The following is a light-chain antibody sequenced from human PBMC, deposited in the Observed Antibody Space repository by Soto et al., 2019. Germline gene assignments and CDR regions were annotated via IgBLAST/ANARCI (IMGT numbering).Light chain of an antibody. CDR2: GAS. V-gene: IGKV1-39*01. CDR1: QSISRY. CDR3: QQSYNIPIT. J-gene: IGKJ5*01. Sequence: DIPMTQFPSSLSASVGDRVTVTCRASQSISRYLNWYQQMSGRAPKLLIYGASNLRSGVPSRFSGSGSETDFTLTINNVQPEDSATYYCQQSYNIPITFGQGTRLEIK.